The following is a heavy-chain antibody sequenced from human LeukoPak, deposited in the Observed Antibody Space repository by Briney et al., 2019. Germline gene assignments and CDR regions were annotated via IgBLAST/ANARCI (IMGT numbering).Heavy chain of an antibody. V-gene: IGHV1-8*01. J-gene: IGHJ6*02. CDR2: MNPNSGNT. D-gene: IGHD3-10*01. Sequence: GVSVKVSCKASGYTSTSYDINWVRQATGQGLEWMGWMNPNSGNTGYAQKFQGRVTMTRNTSISTAYKELSSLRSEDTAVYYCARADSGLLWFGELWYGMDVWGQGTTVTVSS. CDR3: ARADSGLLWFGELWYGMDV. CDR1: GYTSTSYD.